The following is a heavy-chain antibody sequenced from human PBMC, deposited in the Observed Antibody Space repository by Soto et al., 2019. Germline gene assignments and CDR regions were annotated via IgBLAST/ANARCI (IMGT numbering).Heavy chain of an antibody. CDR2: IYPGDSDT. CDR1: GYSFTSYW. V-gene: IGHV5-51*01. CDR3: ARVYCSSTSCPYYFDY. J-gene: IGHJ4*02. Sequence: GESLKISCKGSGYSFTSYWIGWVRQMPGKGLEWMGIIYPGDSDTRYSPSFQGQVTISADKSISTAYLQWSSLKASDTAMYYCARVYCSSTSCPYYFDYWGQGTLVTVSS. D-gene: IGHD2-2*01.